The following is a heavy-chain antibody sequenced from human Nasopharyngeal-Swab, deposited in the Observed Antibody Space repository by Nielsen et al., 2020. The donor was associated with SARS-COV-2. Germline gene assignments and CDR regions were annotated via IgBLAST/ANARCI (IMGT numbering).Heavy chain of an antibody. Sequence: GESLKISCAASGFTFSDYYMSWIRQAPGKGLEWVSYISGSFSTIYYADSVKGRFSISRDTTKNSLYLQMNSLRAEDTAVYYCARDALTGGVDYWGQGTLVTVSA. V-gene: IGHV3-11*01. CDR3: ARDALTGGVDY. D-gene: IGHD7-27*01. CDR1: GFTFSDYY. J-gene: IGHJ4*02. CDR2: ISGSFSTI.